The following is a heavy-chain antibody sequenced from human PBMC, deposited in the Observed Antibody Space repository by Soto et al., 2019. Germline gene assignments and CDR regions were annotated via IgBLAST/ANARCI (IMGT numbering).Heavy chain of an antibody. D-gene: IGHD3-9*01. Sequence: GASVKVSCKASGYTFTTYDISWVRQAPGQGLEWMGWISAYNGNTNYAQNLQSRVTMTTDTSTNTAYMELRSLRSDDTAVYYCARERRRPYYDILTGYYPFDYWGQGTLVTVSS. CDR1: GYTFTTYD. J-gene: IGHJ4*02. CDR3: ARERRRPYYDILTGYYPFDY. CDR2: ISAYNGNT. V-gene: IGHV1-18*01.